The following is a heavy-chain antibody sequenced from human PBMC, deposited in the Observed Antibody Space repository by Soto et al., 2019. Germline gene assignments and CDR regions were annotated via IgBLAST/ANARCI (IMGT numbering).Heavy chain of an antibody. D-gene: IGHD6-19*01. CDR1: GGSISSGGYY. Sequence: PSETLSLTCTVSGGSISSGGYYWGWIRQPPGKGLEWIGSIYYSGSTYYNPSLKSRVTISVDTSKNQFSLKLSSVTAADTAVYYCARHAWGGWYIDGMDVWGQGTTVTVSS. CDR2: IYYSGST. V-gene: IGHV4-39*01. J-gene: IGHJ6*02. CDR3: ARHAWGGWYIDGMDV.